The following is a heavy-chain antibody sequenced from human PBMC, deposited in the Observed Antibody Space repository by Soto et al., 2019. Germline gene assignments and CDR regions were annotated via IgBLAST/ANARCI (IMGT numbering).Heavy chain of an antibody. V-gene: IGHV3-30*18. D-gene: IGHD5-18*01. CDR2: ISHDGTNK. CDR3: AKERFGQLYLEDYGMDV. CDR1: GFTFSSYG. J-gene: IGHJ6*02. Sequence: QVQLVESGGGVVQPGRSLRLSCAASGFTFSSYGGQGFRQAPGKGLEGVALISHDGTNKYYGDSVKGRFTISRDNFKNTVYLQMNSLRAEDTAVYYCAKERFGQLYLEDYGMDVWGQGTTVTVSS.